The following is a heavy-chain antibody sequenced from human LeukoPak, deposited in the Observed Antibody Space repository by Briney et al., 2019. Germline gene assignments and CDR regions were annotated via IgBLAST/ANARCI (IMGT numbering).Heavy chain of an antibody. CDR3: ARGGQGWHRSYYYGMDV. V-gene: IGHV3-23*01. D-gene: IGHD2-15*01. CDR1: GFTFSSYA. Sequence: TGGSLRLSCAASGFTFSSYAMSWVRQAPGKGLEWVSAISGSGGSTYYADSVKGRFTISRDNSKNTLYLQMNSLRAEDTAVYYCARGGQGWHRSYYYGMDVWGKGTTVTVSS. J-gene: IGHJ6*04. CDR2: ISGSGGST.